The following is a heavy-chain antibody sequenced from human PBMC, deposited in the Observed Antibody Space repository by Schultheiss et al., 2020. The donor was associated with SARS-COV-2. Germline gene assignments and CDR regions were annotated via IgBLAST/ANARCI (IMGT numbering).Heavy chain of an antibody. V-gene: IGHV3-30-3*01. D-gene: IGHD1-26*01. CDR1: GFTFSSYA. CDR3: ARDLATTSQWEFDH. J-gene: IGHJ4*02. CDR2: ISYDGSNK. Sequence: GGSLRLSCAASGFTFSSYAMHWVRQAPGKGLEWVAVISYDGSNKYYADSVKGRFTISRDNSKNTLYLQMNSLRAEDTAVYYCARDLATTSQWEFDHWGQGTQVTVSS.